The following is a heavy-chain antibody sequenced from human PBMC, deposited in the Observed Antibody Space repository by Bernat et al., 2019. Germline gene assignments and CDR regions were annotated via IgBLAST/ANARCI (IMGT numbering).Heavy chain of an antibody. CDR2: ISAYNGNT. CDR1: GYTFTHHG. Sequence: QVQLVQSGTEVKKPGASVRVSCKTSGYTFTHHGIGWVRQAPGQGLEWMGWISAYNGNTNYAQKLQGRVTMTTDTSTSTAYMELRSLRSDDTAVYYCARVLEWLVPPHFDYWGQGTLVTVSS. J-gene: IGHJ4*02. CDR3: ARVLEWLVPPHFDY. V-gene: IGHV1-18*01. D-gene: IGHD6-19*01.